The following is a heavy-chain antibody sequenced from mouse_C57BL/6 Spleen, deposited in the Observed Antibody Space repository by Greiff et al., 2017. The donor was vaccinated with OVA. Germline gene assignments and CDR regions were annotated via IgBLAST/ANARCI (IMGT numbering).Heavy chain of an antibody. D-gene: IGHD1-1*01. CDR2: IRNKANNHAT. J-gene: IGHJ2*01. CDR1: GFTFSDAW. V-gene: IGHV6-6*01. CDR3: TRLSPYGSSPYYFDY. Sequence: EVMLVESGGGLVQPGGSMKLSCAASGFTFSDAWMDWVRQSPEKGLEWVAEIRNKANNHATYYAESVKGRFTISRDDSKSSVYLQMNSLRAEDTGIYYCTRLSPYGSSPYYFDYWGQGTTLTVSS.